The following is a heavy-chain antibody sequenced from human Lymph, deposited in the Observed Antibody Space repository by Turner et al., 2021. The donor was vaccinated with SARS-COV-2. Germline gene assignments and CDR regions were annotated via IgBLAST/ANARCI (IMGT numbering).Heavy chain of an antibody. J-gene: IGHJ6*02. D-gene: IGHD6-13*01. V-gene: IGHV3-53*02. CDR2: IYSGGTT. CDR3: ARDLGTYGMDV. Sequence: EVQLVETGGGLMQPGGSLRPSCAASGIIVSRNYMNWVRQAPGKGLEWVSVIYSGGTTYYADSVKGRFTISRDNSKNTLYLQMNSLRVEDTAVYYCARDLGTYGMDVWGQGTTVTVSS. CDR1: GIIVSRNY.